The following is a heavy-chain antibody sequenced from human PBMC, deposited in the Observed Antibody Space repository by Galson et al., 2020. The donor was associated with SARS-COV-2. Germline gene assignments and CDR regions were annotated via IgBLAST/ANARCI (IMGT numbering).Heavy chain of an antibody. J-gene: IGHJ4*02. Sequence: GESLKISCAAPGFTFSSYGMHWVRQAPGKGLEWVAVISYDGSNKYYADSVKGRFTISRDNSKNTLYLQMNSLRAEDTAVYYCARDGVVTAPTPNFDYWGQGTLVTVSS. D-gene: IGHD2-21*02. V-gene: IGHV3-30*03. CDR1: GFTFSSYG. CDR2: ISYDGSNK. CDR3: ARDGVVTAPTPNFDY.